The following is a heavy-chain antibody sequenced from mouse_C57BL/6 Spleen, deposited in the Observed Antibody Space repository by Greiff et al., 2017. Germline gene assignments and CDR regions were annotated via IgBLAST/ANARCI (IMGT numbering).Heavy chain of an antibody. CDR2: IDPSDSYT. CDR1: GYTFTSYW. J-gene: IGHJ2*01. CDR3: ARSSSVDY. Sequence: QVQLQQPGAELVMPGASVKLSCKASGYTFTSYWMHWVKQRPGQGLEWIGEIDPSDSYTNYNQKFKGKSTLTVDKSSSTAYMQLSSLTSEDSAVYYCARSSSVDYWGQGTTPPVSS. V-gene: IGHV1-69*01.